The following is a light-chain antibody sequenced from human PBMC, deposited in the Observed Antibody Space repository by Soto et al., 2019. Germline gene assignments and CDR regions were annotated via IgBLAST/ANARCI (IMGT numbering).Light chain of an antibody. CDR2: DAT. J-gene: IGKJ5*01. V-gene: IGKV1-5*01. CDR3: QQSYSTPA. CDR1: QLVNSW. Sequence: DVQMTQSPATRSGAVRDRFKIAFRVSQLVNSWLAWYQQKPGRAPKLLIYDATSLQSGVPSRFSGSGSGTDFTLTISSLQPEDFATYYCQQSYSTPAFGQGTRLEIK.